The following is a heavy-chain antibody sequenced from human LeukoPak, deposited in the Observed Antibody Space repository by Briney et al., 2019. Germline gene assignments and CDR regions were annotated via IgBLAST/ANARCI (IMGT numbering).Heavy chain of an antibody. D-gene: IGHD6-13*01. CDR1: GYTFTIYY. V-gene: IGHV1-46*01. CDR3: ARDSPTAAAGNFDY. J-gene: IGHJ4*02. CDR2: INTSGGST. Sequence: GASVTVSFTASGYTFTIYYMHWVRQAPGQGREWMGIINTSGGSTSYSQKFQGRVTMTRHTSTSTVYMELSSLRSEDTAVYYCARDSPTAAAGNFDYWGQGTLVTVSS.